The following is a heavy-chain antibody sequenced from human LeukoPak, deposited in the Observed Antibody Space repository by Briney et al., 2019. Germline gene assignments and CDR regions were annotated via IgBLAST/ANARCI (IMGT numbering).Heavy chain of an antibody. CDR1: GFTFDDYA. D-gene: IGHD2-2*02. V-gene: IGHV3-9*01. J-gene: IGHJ3*02. CDR3: ASLTAAQYCSSTSCYSAFDI. CDR2: ISWNSGSI. Sequence: GGSLRLSCAASGFTFDDYAMHWVRQAPGKGLEWVSGISWNSGSIGYADSVKGRFTISRDNAKNSLYLQMNSLRAEDTALYYCASLTAAQYCSSTSCYSAFDIWGQGTMVTVSS.